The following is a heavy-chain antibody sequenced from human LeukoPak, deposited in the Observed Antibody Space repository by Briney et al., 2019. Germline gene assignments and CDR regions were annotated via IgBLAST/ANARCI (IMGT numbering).Heavy chain of an antibody. CDR2: INPTGDST. V-gene: IGHV1-46*01. J-gene: IGHJ4*02. Sequence: ASVTVSCKASGYTFTNYYIHWVRQAPGQGLEWMGIINPTGDSTSYAQKFRARVTMTRDTSTNTVYMELSSLRSEDTAVYYCARHPSPQLHHFDYWGQGTLVTVS. D-gene: IGHD2-2*01. CDR3: ARHPSPQLHHFDY. CDR1: GYTFTNYY.